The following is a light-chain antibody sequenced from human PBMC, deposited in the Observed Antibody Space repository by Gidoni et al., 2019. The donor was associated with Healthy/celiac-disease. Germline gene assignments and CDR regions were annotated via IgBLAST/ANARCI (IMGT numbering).Light chain of an antibody. CDR3: QQYNNWPPVA. Sequence: EIVMTQSPATLSVSPGERATLSCRGSQSVSSNLAWYQQKPGQAPRLLIYGASTRATGIPARFSGSGSGTEFTLTISSLQSEDFAVYYCQQYNNWPPVAFGPGTKVDIK. J-gene: IGKJ3*01. CDR1: QSVSSN. V-gene: IGKV3-15*01. CDR2: GAS.